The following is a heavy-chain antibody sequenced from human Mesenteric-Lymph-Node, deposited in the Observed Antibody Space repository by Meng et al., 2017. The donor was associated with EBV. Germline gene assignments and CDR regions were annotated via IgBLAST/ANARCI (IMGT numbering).Heavy chain of an antibody. Sequence: QARVVESGGGLVKPGGSLRLSCAASGFTFSYYYMSWIRQAPWKGLEWISCISSSGDTKYYADSVKGRFTISRDTAKKSLYLRMNSLRAEDTAVYYCARGSLPDFWGQGTLVTVSS. CDR2: ISSSGDTK. V-gene: IGHV3-11*01. CDR3: ARGSLPDF. J-gene: IGHJ4*02. CDR1: GFTFSYYY.